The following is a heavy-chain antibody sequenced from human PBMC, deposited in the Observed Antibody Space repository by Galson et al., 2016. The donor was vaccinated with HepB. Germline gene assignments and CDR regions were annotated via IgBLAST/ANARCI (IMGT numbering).Heavy chain of an antibody. Sequence: SLRLSCAASGFSFSNSGMSWVRQAPGRGLEWVSGITRRGDATHYADFVKGRFTISRDNSTNTLYLYMNNLTAGDTAIYYCGKHGGFDYWGQGALVTVSS. CDR2: ITRRGDAT. V-gene: IGHV3-23*01. CDR1: GFSFSNSG. CDR3: GKHGGFDY. J-gene: IGHJ4*02. D-gene: IGHD3-16*01.